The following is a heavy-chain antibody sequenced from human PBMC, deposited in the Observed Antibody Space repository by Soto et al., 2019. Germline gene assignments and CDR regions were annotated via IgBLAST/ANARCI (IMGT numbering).Heavy chain of an antibody. Sequence: PGESLKISCKGSGYSFTSYWISWVRQMPGKGLEWMGRIDPSDSYTNYSPSFQGHVTISADKSISTAYLQWSSLKASDTAMYYCARRGYYYDSSGYYLDNYYYGMDVWGQGTTVTVSS. V-gene: IGHV5-10-1*01. CDR2: IDPSDSYT. J-gene: IGHJ6*02. CDR1: GYSFTSYW. D-gene: IGHD3-22*01. CDR3: ARRGYYYDSSGYYLDNYYYGMDV.